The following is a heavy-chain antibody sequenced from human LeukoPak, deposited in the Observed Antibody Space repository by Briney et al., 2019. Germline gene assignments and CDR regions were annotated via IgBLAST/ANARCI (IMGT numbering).Heavy chain of an antibody. CDR3: ARVRATFSPHFDN. D-gene: IGHD5-12*01. J-gene: IGHJ4*02. CDR1: GFTFSSYW. V-gene: IGHV3-74*01. CDR2: INSDGSIT. Sequence: PGGSLRLSCAASGFTFSSYWMHWVRQAPGKGLMWVSRINSDGSITNYADSVKGRFTISRDNAKNTLYLQMNSLRAEDTAEYYCARVRATFSPHFDNWGQGTLVTVSS.